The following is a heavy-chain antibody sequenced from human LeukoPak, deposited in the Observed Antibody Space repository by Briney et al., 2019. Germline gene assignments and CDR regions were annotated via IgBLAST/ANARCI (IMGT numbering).Heavy chain of an antibody. J-gene: IGHJ5*02. D-gene: IGHD1-26*01. V-gene: IGHV1-2*02. CDR1: GYTFTGYY. CDR2: INPNSGGT. Sequence: ASVKVSCKASGYTFTGYYMHWVRQAPGQGLEWMGWINPNSGGTNYAQKFQGRVTMTRDTSISTAYMELSRLRSDDPAVYYCARVEDIVGATTTGFDPWGQGTLVTVSS. CDR3: ARVEDIVGATTTGFDP.